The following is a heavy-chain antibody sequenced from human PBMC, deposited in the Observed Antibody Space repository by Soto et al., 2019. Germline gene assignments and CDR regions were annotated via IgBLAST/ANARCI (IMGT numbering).Heavy chain of an antibody. CDR1: GGSISSSSYY. V-gene: IGHV4-39*01. CDR2: IYYSGST. CDR3: ARGPDYGDYYFDY. D-gene: IGHD4-17*01. J-gene: IGHJ4*02. Sequence: SETLSLTCTVSGGSISSSSYYWGWIRQPPGKGLEWIGSIYYSGSTYYNPSLKSRVTISVDTSKNQFSLKLSSVTAADTAVYYCARGPDYGDYYFDYWGQGTRVTVSS.